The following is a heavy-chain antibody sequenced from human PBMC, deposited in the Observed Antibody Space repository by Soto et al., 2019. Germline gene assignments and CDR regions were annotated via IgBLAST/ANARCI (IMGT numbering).Heavy chain of an antibody. CDR3: AKVWDHIVVVTALAY. Sequence: EVQLLESGGGLVQPGGSLRLSCAASGFTFSSYAMSWVRQAPGKGLEWVSVISGSGGRTYHADSVKGRFTISRDNSKNTLYLQMNSLRAEDTAVYYCAKVWDHIVVVTALAYWGQGTLVTVSS. D-gene: IGHD2-21*02. J-gene: IGHJ4*02. CDR2: ISGSGGRT. V-gene: IGHV3-23*01. CDR1: GFTFSSYA.